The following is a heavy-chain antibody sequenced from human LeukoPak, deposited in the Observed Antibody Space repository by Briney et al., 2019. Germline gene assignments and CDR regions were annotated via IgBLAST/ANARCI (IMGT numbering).Heavy chain of an antibody. CDR3: AREMSTEMIGGMDV. CDR1: GFIFSNYG. V-gene: IGHV3-33*01. D-gene: IGHD2-21*01. J-gene: IGHJ6*02. Sequence: PGRSLRLSCTASGFIFSNYGIHWVRQAPGKGLEGVSFIQTDGNPKYYADSVRGRFTISRDNSKKMCYLQMDSLRVDDTAIYYCAREMSTEMIGGMDVRGQGTTVTVTS. CDR2: IQTDGNPK.